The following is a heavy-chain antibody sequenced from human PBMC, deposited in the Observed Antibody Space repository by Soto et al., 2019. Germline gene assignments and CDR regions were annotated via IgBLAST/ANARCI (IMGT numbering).Heavy chain of an antibody. CDR3: ARATTVTEY. J-gene: IGHJ4*02. CDR2: TRNKANSHTT. D-gene: IGHD4-17*01. CDR1: GFTFSDHY. V-gene: IGHV3-72*01. Sequence: PGGSLRLSCAASGFTFSDHYMDWVRQAPGKGLEWVGRTRNKANSHTTEYAASVKGRFTISRDDSKNSLYLQMNSLKVEDTAVDYCARATTVTEYWGQGALVTVSS.